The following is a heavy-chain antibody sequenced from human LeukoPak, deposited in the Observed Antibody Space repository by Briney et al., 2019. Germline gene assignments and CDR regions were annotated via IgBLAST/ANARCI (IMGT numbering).Heavy chain of an antibody. D-gene: IGHD4-17*01. Sequence: SQTLSLTCAISGDSVSSNSAAWNWIRQSPSRGLEWLGRTYYGSRWYNDYAVSVKSRITVNPDTSKSQFSLQLNFVTPEDTAIYYCARDYGGSFDYWGQGTLVTVSS. J-gene: IGHJ4*02. CDR2: TYYGSRWYN. CDR1: GDSVSSNSAA. CDR3: ARDYGGSFDY. V-gene: IGHV6-1*01.